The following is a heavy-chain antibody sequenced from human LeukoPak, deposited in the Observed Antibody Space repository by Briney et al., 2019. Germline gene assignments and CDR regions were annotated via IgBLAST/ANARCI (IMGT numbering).Heavy chain of an antibody. CDR3: AKDMGSGWQRKRGGNDAFDI. CDR1: GFTFSSYS. Sequence: GVLRLSCAASGFTFSSYSMNWVRQAPGKGLEWVSSISSSSSYIYYADSVKGRFTISRDNAKNSLYLQMNSLRAEDMALYYCAKDMGSGWQRKRGGNDAFDIWGQGTMVTVSS. CDR2: ISSSSSYI. J-gene: IGHJ3*02. V-gene: IGHV3-21*04. D-gene: IGHD6-19*01.